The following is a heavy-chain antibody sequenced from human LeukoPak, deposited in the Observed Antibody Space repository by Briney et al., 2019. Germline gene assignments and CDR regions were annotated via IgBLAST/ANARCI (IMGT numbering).Heavy chain of an antibody. CDR1: GFTFSSYW. J-gene: IGHJ3*01. CDR2: IKLDGSEK. V-gene: IGHV3-7*01. CDR3: LGAFDF. Sequence: GGSLRLSCAASGFTFSSYWMSWVRQAPGKGLEWVANIKLDGSEKYYVDSVKGRFTISRDNAKNSLYLQMNNLRVEDTAVYYCLGAFDFWGQGTMVTVSS.